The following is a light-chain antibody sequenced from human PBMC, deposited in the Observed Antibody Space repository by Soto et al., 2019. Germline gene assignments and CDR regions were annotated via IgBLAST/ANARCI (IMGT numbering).Light chain of an antibody. CDR2: DAS. CDR1: QSINNW. CDR3: QHYNSYPWT. V-gene: IGKV1-5*01. J-gene: IGKJ1*01. Sequence: DIQMTQSPSTLSASVGDRVTITCRASQSINNWLAWYQQKPGTALQLLIYDASSLESGVPSRFSGSGSGTEFTLTISSLQPDDFATYYCQHYNSYPWTFGQGTKVEIK.